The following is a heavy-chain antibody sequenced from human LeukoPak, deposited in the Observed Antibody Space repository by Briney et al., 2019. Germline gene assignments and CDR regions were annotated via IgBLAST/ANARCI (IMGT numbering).Heavy chain of an antibody. J-gene: IGHJ4*02. D-gene: IGHD3-10*01. CDR1: GYTYTGYY. CDR2: INPSGGST. Sequence: ASVKVSRKASGYTYTGYYMHWVRQAPGQGLEWMGIINPSGGSTSYAQNFQGRVTMTRDMSTSTVYMELSSLRSEDTAVYYCARAGEVRGVISYFDYWGQGTLVTVSS. CDR3: ARAGEVRGVISYFDY. V-gene: IGHV1-46*01.